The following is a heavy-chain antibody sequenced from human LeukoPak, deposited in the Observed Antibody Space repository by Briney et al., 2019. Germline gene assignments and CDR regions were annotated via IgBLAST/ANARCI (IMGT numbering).Heavy chain of an antibody. CDR3: AKDPPIAARRSLTNFDY. V-gene: IGHV3-23*01. Sequence: GGSLRLSCAASGFTFSSYAMSWVRQAPGKGLEWVSAISGSGGSTYYADSVKGRSTISRDNSKNTLYLQMNSLRAEDTAVYYCAKDPPIAARRSLTNFDYWGQGTLVTVSS. D-gene: IGHD6-6*01. CDR1: GFTFSSYA. J-gene: IGHJ4*02. CDR2: ISGSGGST.